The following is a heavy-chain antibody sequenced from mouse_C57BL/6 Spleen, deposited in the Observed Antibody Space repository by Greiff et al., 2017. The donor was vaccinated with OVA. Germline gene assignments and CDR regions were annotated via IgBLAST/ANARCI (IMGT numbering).Heavy chain of an antibody. CDR3: ARRSSYVGNYFDY. V-gene: IGHV5-17*01. Sequence: EVKLVESGGGLVKPGGSLKLSCAASGFTFSDYGMHWVRQAPEKGLEWVAYISSGSSTIYYADTVKGRFTISRDNAKNTLFLQMTSLRSEDTAMYYCARRSSYVGNYFDYWGQGTTLTVSS. CDR2: ISSGSSTI. CDR1: GFTFSDYG. J-gene: IGHJ2*01. D-gene: IGHD1-1*01.